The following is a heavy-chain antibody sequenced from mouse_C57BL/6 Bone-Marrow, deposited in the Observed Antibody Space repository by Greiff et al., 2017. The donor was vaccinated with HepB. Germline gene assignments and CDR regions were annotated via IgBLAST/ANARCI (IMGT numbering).Heavy chain of an antibody. J-gene: IGHJ2*01. CDR1: GYTFTDYN. Sequence: EVKLVESGPELVKPGASVKIPCKASGYTFTDYNMDWVKQSHGKSLEWIGDINPNNGGTIYNQKFKGKATLTVDKSSSTVYMELRSLTSEDTAVYYCARYHYYGSSYGYFDYWGQGTTLTVSS. CDR3: ARYHYYGSSYGYFDY. D-gene: IGHD1-1*01. V-gene: IGHV1-18*01. CDR2: INPNNGGT.